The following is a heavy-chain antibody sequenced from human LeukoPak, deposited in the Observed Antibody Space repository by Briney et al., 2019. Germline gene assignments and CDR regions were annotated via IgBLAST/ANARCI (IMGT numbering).Heavy chain of an antibody. V-gene: IGHV4-39*01. CDR3: ARQDFGLGILPGY. Sequence: SETLSLTCTVSGASITNSLYYWGWIRQPPGKGLEWIATVYYTGSTYYNPSLKSRVTISIDTSKSHFSLKLSSVTAADMAVYYCARQDFGLGILPGYWGQGTLVTVSS. J-gene: IGHJ4*02. CDR2: VYYTGST. D-gene: IGHD3-10*01. CDR1: GASITNSLYY.